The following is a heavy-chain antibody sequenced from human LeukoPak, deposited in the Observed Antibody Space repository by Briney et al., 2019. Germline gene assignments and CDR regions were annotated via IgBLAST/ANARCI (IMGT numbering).Heavy chain of an antibody. CDR2: ISGSGGST. Sequence: GGSLRLSCAASGFTFSNYAMNWVRQAPGKGLEWVSAISGSGGSTYYADSVKGRFTISRDNSKNTLYLQMNSLRAEDTAVYYCAKPGASTMKVEYYFDYWGQGTLVTVSS. CDR3: AKPGASTMKVEYYFDY. D-gene: IGHD3-22*01. J-gene: IGHJ4*02. CDR1: GFTFSNYA. V-gene: IGHV3-23*01.